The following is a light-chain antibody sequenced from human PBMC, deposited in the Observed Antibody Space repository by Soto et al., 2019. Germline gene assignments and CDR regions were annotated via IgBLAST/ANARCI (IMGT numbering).Light chain of an antibody. CDR2: GAS. V-gene: IGKV3-15*01. CDR3: QQYNNWPPWT. J-gene: IGKJ1*01. Sequence: EIVMTQSPATLSVSPGERATLSCRASQSVSSNLAWYQQKPGQAPRLLIYGASTRATGISVRFSGSGSGTEVTLTISSLQSEDFAVYYCQQYNNWPPWTFGQGTKVEIK. CDR1: QSVSSN.